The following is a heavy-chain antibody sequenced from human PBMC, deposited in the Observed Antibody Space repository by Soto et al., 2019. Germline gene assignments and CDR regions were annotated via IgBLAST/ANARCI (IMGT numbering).Heavy chain of an antibody. V-gene: IGHV3-33*01. CDR1: GFTFSRFG. CDR3: VRDECTAAEDPYYYYPMDF. CDR2: IWYDGSNK. Sequence: HPGGSLRLSCAASGFTFSRFGIHWVRQAPGKGLEWVAVIWYDGSNKYYADSVKGRFTISRDNSKNMVYLQMNSLRAEDTAMYSCVRDECTAAEDPYYYYPMDFWGQGTTV. J-gene: IGHJ6*02. D-gene: IGHD6-13*01.